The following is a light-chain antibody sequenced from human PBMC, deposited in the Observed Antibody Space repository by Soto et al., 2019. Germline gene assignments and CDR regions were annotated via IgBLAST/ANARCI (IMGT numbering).Light chain of an antibody. Sequence: EIVLTQSPGTLSLSPGERATLSCRASQGVSSQLAWYRQRPGQAPRLVIYDTSTRATGVPARFSGSGSGTEFTLTISSLQSEDFGVYYCQQYNDWFSITFGQGTRLEIK. J-gene: IGKJ5*01. CDR3: QQYNDWFSIT. CDR1: QGVSSQ. V-gene: IGKV3-15*01. CDR2: DTS.